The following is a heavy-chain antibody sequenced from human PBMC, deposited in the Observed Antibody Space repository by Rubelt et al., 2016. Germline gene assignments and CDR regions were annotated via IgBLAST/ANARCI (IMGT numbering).Heavy chain of an antibody. J-gene: IGHJ6*02. CDR1: EYSFTGYY. CDR2: INPNSGGT. CDR3: AREARKYRSGYYYYYGMDV. Sequence: QVQLVQSGAEVKKPGASVKVSCKASEYSFTGYYMHWVRQAPGQGLEWMGRINPNSGGTNYAQKFQGRVTMTSDTSISTAYMELSRRRSDDTAVYYCAREARKYRSGYYYYYGMDVWGQGTTVTVSS. V-gene: IGHV1-2*06. D-gene: IGHD6-19*01.